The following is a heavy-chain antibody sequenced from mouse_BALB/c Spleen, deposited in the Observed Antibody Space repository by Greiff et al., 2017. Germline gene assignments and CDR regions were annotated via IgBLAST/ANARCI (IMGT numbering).Heavy chain of an antibody. CDR1: GYTFTSYW. D-gene: IGHD2-14*01. CDR2: INPSTGYT. CDR3: ARERYGGFDY. V-gene: IGHV1-7*01. Sequence: QVQLQQSGAELAKPGASVKMSCKASGYTFTSYWMHWVKQRPGQGLEWIGYINPSTGYTEYNQKFKDKATLTADKSSSTAYMQLSSLTSEDSAVYYCARERYGGFDYWGQGTTLTVSS. J-gene: IGHJ2*01.